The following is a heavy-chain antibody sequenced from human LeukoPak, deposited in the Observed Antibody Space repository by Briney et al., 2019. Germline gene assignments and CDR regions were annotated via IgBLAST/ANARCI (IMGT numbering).Heavy chain of an antibody. J-gene: IGHJ4*02. Sequence: GGSLRLSCAASGFTFSSYSMNWVRQAPGKGLDWVSSISSSSSYIYYADSVKGRFHTSRDNAKHSLYLQMNSLRAEDTAVYYCASGSYHEHWGQGTLVTVSS. CDR3: ASGSYHEH. CDR1: GFTFSSYS. D-gene: IGHD1-26*01. V-gene: IGHV3-21*01. CDR2: ISSSSSYI.